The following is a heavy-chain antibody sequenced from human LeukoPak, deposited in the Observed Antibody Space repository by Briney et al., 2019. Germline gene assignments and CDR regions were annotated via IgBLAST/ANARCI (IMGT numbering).Heavy chain of an antibody. V-gene: IGHV3-48*01. CDR1: GFTFSSYS. CDR3: ATPTQRKYYYYYYMDV. D-gene: IGHD1-1*01. J-gene: IGHJ6*03. CDR2: ISSSSSTI. Sequence: PGGSLRLSCAASGFTFSSYSMNWVRQAPGKGLEWVSHISSSSSTIYYADSVKGRFTISRDNSKNTLYLQMNSLRAEDTAVYYCATPTQRKYYYYYYMDVWGKGTTVTVSS.